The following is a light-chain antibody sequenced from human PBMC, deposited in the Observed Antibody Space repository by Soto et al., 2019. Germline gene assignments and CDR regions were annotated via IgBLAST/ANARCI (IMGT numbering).Light chain of an antibody. V-gene: IGKV1-39*01. CDR2: VGS. J-gene: IGKJ4*01. CDR1: QSISSY. CDR3: KQTHTTPFT. Sequence: DIQMTQSPSSLSASVGDRVTITCRASQSISSYLSWNQQKPGKAPKRLIYVGSTLQSGVPSRFSGSGSGTDFTLTISSLQPEVFATYLRKQTHTTPFTFGGGTKVDIK.